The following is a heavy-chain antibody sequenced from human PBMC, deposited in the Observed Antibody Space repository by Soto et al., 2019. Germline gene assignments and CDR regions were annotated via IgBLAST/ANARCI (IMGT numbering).Heavy chain of an antibody. V-gene: IGHV3-30-3*01. Sequence: GGSLRLSCAASGFTFSSYAMHWVRQAPGKGLEWVAVISYDGSNKYYADSVKGRFTVSRDNSKNTLYLQMNSLRAEDTAVYYCARGYMVATSDAFDIWGQGTMVTVSS. CDR1: GFTFSSYA. J-gene: IGHJ3*02. D-gene: IGHD5-12*01. CDR2: ISYDGSNK. CDR3: ARGYMVATSDAFDI.